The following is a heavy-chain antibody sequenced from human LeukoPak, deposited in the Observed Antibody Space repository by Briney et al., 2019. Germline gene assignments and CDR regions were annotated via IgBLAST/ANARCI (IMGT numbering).Heavy chain of an antibody. J-gene: IGHJ5*02. CDR3: ARDVGGIAARPPNWFDP. CDR2: IIPIFGTA. V-gene: IGHV1-69*05. D-gene: IGHD6-6*01. CDR1: GGTFSSYA. Sequence: SVKVSCKASGGTFSSYAISWVRQAPGQGLEWMGRIIPIFGTANYAQKFLGRVTITTDESTSTAYMELSSLRSEDTAVYYCARDVGGIAARPPNWFDPWGQGTLVTVSS.